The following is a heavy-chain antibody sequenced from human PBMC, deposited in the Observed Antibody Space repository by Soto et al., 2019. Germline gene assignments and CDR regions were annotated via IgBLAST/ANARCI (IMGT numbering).Heavy chain of an antibody. CDR3: AKDILEGRQLEENAFDI. Sequence: GGSLRLSCAASGFTFSSYGMHWVRQAPGKGLEWVAVISYDGSNKYYADSVKGRFTISRDNSKNTLYLQMNSLRAEDTAVYYCAKDILEGRQLEENAFDIWGQGTMVTVSS. V-gene: IGHV3-30*18. CDR1: GFTFSSYG. J-gene: IGHJ3*02. D-gene: IGHD6-13*01. CDR2: ISYDGSNK.